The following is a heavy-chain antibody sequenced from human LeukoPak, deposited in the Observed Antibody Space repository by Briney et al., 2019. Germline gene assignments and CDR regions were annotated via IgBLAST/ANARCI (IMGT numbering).Heavy chain of an antibody. Sequence: PGRSLRLSCAASGLSFSSHAMHWVRQTPGKGLEWVAIISYDGSNKNYGDSVKGRFTISRDNSKNTLDLQMNSLRGEDTAVYYCAREMWGAAGGSRFDSWGREPWSPSPQ. CDR1: GLSFSSHA. CDR2: ISYDGSNK. CDR3: AREMWGAAGGSRFDS. V-gene: IGHV3-30-3*01. D-gene: IGHD1-26*01. J-gene: IGHJ4*02.